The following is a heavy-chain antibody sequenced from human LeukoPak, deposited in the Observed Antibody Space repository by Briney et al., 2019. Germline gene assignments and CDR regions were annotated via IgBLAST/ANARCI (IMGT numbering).Heavy chain of an antibody. V-gene: IGHV3-20*04. CDR3: ARGSRYSDPYYYYMDV. D-gene: IGHD3-16*01. CDR1: GFTFDDYG. CDR2: INWNGGST. J-gene: IGHJ6*03. Sequence: GGSPRLSCAASGFTFDDYGMSWVRQAPGKGLEWVSGINWNGGSTGYADSVKGRFTISRDNAKNSLYLQMNSLRAEDTALYYCARGSRYSDPYYYYMDVWGKGTTVTVSS.